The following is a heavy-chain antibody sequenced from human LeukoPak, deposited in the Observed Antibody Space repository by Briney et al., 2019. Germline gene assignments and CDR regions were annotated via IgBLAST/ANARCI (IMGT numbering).Heavy chain of an antibody. J-gene: IGHJ4*02. V-gene: IGHV1-69*13. CDR2: IVPILGTA. Sequence: GASVKVSCKAPGGSFGRYAISWVRQAPGQGLEWMGGIVPILGTASYAQKFQGRVTITADDSTGTAYMELTSLRSADTAVYYCARSQGYSYGSSYWGQGTLVTLSS. CDR3: ARSQGYSYGSSY. CDR1: GGSFGRYA. D-gene: IGHD5-18*01.